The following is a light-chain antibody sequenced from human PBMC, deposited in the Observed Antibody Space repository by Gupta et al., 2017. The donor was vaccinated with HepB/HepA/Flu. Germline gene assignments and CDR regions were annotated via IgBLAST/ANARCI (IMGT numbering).Light chain of an antibody. CDR2: GAS. CDR3: QQYNNWPLWT. J-gene: IGKJ1*01. CDR1: QSVSSN. V-gene: IGKV3-15*01. Sequence: ELVMTPSPATLSVSPGERATLSCRASQSVSSNLAWYQQKPGQAPRLLIYGASTRATGIPARFSGSGSGTEFTLTISSLQSEDFAVYFCQQYNNWPLWTFGQGTKVEIK.